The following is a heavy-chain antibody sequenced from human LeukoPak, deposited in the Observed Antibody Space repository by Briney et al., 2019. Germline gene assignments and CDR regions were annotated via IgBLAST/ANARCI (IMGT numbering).Heavy chain of an antibody. CDR2: IRFDGSNK. CDR1: GFTFSSYG. CDR3: AKGLLWFGELLLEGLDY. D-gene: IGHD3-10*01. Sequence: GGSLRLSCAASGFTFSSYGMHWVRQAPGKGLEWVAFIRFDGSNKYYADSVKGRFTISRDNSKNTLYLQMNSLRAEDTAVYYCAKGLLWFGELLLEGLDYWGQGTLVTVSS. J-gene: IGHJ4*02. V-gene: IGHV3-30*02.